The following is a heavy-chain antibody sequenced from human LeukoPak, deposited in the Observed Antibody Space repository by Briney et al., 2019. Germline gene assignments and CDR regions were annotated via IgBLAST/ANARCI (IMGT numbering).Heavy chain of an antibody. CDR1: GFTFSSYW. V-gene: IGHV3-7*01. Sequence: SGGSLRLSCAASGFTFSSYWMSWVRQAPGKGLEWVANIKQGGSEKYYVDSVKGRFTISRDNAKNSLYLQMNSLRAEDTAVYYCARETGSVLRFLEWLSPDYYYGMDVWGQGTTVTVSS. CDR3: ARETGSVLRFLEWLSPDYYYGMDV. CDR2: IKQGGSEK. J-gene: IGHJ6*02. D-gene: IGHD3-3*01.